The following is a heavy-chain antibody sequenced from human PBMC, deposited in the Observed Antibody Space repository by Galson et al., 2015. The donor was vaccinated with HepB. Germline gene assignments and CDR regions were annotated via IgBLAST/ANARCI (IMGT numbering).Heavy chain of an antibody. Sequence: ETLSLTCAVSGYSISNTNWWGWIRQPPGKGLEWIGYIYYTGSTHYNPSLKSRVTVSVDTSKNQFSLKLSSMTAVDTAVYFCAITNGGFAPHAFDIWGQGTMVTVSS. CDR2: IYYTGST. CDR1: GYSISNTNW. CDR3: AITNGGFAPHAFDI. J-gene: IGHJ3*02. V-gene: IGHV4-28*01. D-gene: IGHD2-8*01.